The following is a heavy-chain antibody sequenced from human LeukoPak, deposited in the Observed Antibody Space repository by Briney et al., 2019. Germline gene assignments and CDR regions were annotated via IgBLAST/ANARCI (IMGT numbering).Heavy chain of an antibody. D-gene: IGHD7-27*01. J-gene: IGHJ4*02. CDR2: ISYEGGTQ. CDR3: AKDRPLNWGYYFDY. V-gene: IGHV3-30*18. Sequence: QTGGSLRLSCAASGFTFSSYWMHWVRQAPGKGLEWVAVISYEGGTQHYADSVKGRFIISRDNPRNTLYLQMNSLRAEDTAVYYCAKDRPLNWGYYFDYWGQGTLVTVSS. CDR1: GFTFSSYW.